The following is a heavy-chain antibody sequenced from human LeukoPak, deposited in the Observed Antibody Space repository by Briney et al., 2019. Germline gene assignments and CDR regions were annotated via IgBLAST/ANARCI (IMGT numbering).Heavy chain of an antibody. J-gene: IGHJ4*02. V-gene: IGHV1-69*05. CDR2: ITPIFGTA. Sequence: SVKVSCKASGGTFSSYAISWVRQAPGQGLEWMGRITPIFGTANYAQKFQGRVTITTDESTSTAYMELSSLRSEDTAVYYCAREKYDFWSGALGYWGQGTLVTVSS. D-gene: IGHD3-3*01. CDR3: AREKYDFWSGALGY. CDR1: GGTFSSYA.